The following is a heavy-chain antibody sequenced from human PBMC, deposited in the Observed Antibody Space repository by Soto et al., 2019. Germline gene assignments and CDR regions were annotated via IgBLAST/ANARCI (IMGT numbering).Heavy chain of an antibody. Sequence: ASVKVSCKASGYTFTSYDINWVRQATGQGLEWMGWMNPNSGSTGYAQKFQGRVTMTRNTSISTAYMELSSLRSEDTAVYYCARVGGYDSYYYGMDVWGQGTTVTVSS. J-gene: IGHJ6*02. V-gene: IGHV1-8*01. CDR3: ARVGGYDSYYYGMDV. CDR1: GYTFTSYD. D-gene: IGHD5-12*01. CDR2: MNPNSGST.